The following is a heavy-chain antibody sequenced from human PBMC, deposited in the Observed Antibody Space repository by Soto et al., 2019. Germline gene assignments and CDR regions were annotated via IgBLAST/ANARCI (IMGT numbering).Heavy chain of an antibody. V-gene: IGHV4-39*01. Sequence: PSETLSLTCTVSGGSISSSSYYWGWIRQPPGKGLEWIGSIYYSGSTYYNPSLKSRVTISVDTSKNQFSLKLSSVTAADTAVYYCARRRVLAGYLGFDYWGQGTLVTVS. D-gene: IGHD3-9*01. CDR1: GGSISSSSYY. CDR2: IYYSGST. J-gene: IGHJ4*02. CDR3: ARRRVLAGYLGFDY.